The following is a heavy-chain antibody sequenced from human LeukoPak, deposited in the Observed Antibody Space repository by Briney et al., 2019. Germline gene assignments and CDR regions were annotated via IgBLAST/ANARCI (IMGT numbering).Heavy chain of an antibody. J-gene: IGHJ4*02. CDR3: AKDISLAAAGTLDY. Sequence: GGSLRLSCAASGFTFDDYAMHWVRQAPGKGLEWVSGISWNRGSIVYADSVKGRFTISRDNAKNSLYLQMNSLRAEDMALYYCAKDISLAAAGTLDYWGQGTLVTVSS. D-gene: IGHD6-13*01. CDR1: GFTFDDYA. V-gene: IGHV3-9*03. CDR2: ISWNRGSI.